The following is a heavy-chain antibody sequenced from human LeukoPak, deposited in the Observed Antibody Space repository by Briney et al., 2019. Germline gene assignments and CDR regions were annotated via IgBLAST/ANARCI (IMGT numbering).Heavy chain of an antibody. D-gene: IGHD2-15*01. V-gene: IGHV3-30*03. Sequence: GGSLRLSCAASGFTFSSYGMHWVRQAPGKGLEWVAVISYDGSSKYYADSVKGRFTISRDNSKNTLYLQMNSLRAEDTAVYYCARDLGYCSGGSCDPGFDYWGQGTLVTVSS. CDR1: GFTFSSYG. CDR2: ISYDGSSK. CDR3: ARDLGYCSGGSCDPGFDY. J-gene: IGHJ4*02.